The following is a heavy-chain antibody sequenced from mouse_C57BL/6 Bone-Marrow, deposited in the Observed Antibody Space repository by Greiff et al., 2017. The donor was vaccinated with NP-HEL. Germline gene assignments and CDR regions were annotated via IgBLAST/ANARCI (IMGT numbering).Heavy chain of an antibody. V-gene: IGHV5-12*01. CDR1: GFTFSDYY. D-gene: IGHD2-3*01. J-gene: IGHJ3*01. CDR2: ISNGGGST. Sequence: EVHLVESGGGLVQPGGSLKLSCAASGFTFSDYYMYWVRQTPEKRLEWVAYISNGGGSTYYPDTVQGRFTISRDNAKNTLYLQMSRLKSEDTAMYYCAGYDGYYVGFAYWGQGTLVTVSA. CDR3: AGYDGYYVGFAY.